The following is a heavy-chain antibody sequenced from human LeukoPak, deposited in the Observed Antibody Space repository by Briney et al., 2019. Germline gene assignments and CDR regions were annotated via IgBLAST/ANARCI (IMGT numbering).Heavy chain of an antibody. Sequence: PGGSLRLSCAASGFTFSSYSMNRVRQAPGKGLEWVSSISSSSSYIYYADSVKGRFTISRDNAKNSLYLQMNSLRAEDTAVYSCARAVSGSYGALFDSWGQGTLVTVSS. CDR3: ARAVSGSYGALFDS. V-gene: IGHV3-21*03. CDR2: ISSSSSYI. J-gene: IGHJ4*02. D-gene: IGHD1-26*01. CDR1: GFTFSSYS.